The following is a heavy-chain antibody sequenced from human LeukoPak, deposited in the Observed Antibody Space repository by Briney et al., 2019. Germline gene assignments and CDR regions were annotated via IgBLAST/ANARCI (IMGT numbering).Heavy chain of an antibody. CDR2: FDPEDGET. CDR1: GYTLTELS. Sequence: ASVKVSCKVSGYTLTELSMHWVRRAPGKGLEWMGGFDPEDGETIYAQKFQGRVTMTEDTSTDTAYMELSSLRSEDTAVYYCAAGYSSGWYYFDYWGQGTLVTASS. J-gene: IGHJ4*02. V-gene: IGHV1-24*01. CDR3: AAGYSSGWYYFDY. D-gene: IGHD6-19*01.